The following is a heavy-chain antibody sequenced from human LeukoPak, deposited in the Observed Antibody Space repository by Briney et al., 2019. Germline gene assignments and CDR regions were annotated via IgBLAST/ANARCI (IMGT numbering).Heavy chain of an antibody. CDR2: IYYSGST. CDR1: GGSISSYY. CDR3: ATLREGYCSGGSCYDFGMDV. D-gene: IGHD2-15*01. Sequence: PSETLSLTCTVSGGSISSYYWSWIRQPPGKGLEWIGYIYYSGSTNYNPSLKSRVTISVDTSKNQFSLKLSSVTAAGTAVYYCATLREGYCSGGSCYDFGMDVWGQGTTVTVSS. J-gene: IGHJ6*02. V-gene: IGHV4-59*01.